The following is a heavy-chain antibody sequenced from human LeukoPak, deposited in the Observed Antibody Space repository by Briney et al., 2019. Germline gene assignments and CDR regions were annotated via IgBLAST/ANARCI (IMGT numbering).Heavy chain of an antibody. D-gene: IGHD2-2*03. CDR1: GGTFSSYA. CDR3: ARDLDIVVVPAAYNWLDP. CDR2: IIPIFGIA. V-gene: IGHV1-69*04. Sequence: ASVKVSCKASGGTFSSYAISWVRQAPGQELEWMGRIIPIFGIANYAQKFQGRVTITADKSTSTAYMELSSLRSEDTAVYYCARDLDIVVVPAAYNWLDPWGQGTLVTVSS. J-gene: IGHJ5*02.